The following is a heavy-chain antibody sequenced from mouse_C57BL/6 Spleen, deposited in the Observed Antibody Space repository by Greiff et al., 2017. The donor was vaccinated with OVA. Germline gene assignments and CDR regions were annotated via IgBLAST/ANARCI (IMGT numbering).Heavy chain of an antibody. Sequence: QVQLQQSGAELVRPGTSVKMSCKASGYTFTNYWIGWAKQRPGHGLEWIGDIYPGGGYTTYNEKFQGKATLTADKSSSTAYMQFSSLASEDSAIYYCAREDSNYAMDDWGQGTSVTVSS. CDR3: AREDSNYAMDD. D-gene: IGHD2-5*01. CDR1: GYTFTNYW. J-gene: IGHJ4*01. V-gene: IGHV1-63*01. CDR2: IYPGGGYT.